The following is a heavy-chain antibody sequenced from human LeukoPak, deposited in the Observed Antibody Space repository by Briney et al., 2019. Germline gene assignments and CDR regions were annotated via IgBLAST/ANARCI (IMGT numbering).Heavy chain of an antibody. D-gene: IGHD3-3*01. Sequence: SETLSLTCTVSGGSISSSSYSWGWIRQPPGKGLEWIGSIYYSGSTYYNPSLKSRVTISVDTSKNQFSLKLSSVTAADTAVYYCARQGAIFGVVMAANWFDPWGQGTLVTVSS. CDR2: IYYSGST. J-gene: IGHJ5*02. CDR3: ARQGAIFGVVMAANWFDP. V-gene: IGHV4-39*01. CDR1: GGSISSSSYS.